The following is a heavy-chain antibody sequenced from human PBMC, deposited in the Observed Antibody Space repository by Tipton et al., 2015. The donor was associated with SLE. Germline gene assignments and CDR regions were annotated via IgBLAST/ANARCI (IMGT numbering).Heavy chain of an antibody. CDR1: GYTFTDYY. J-gene: IGHJ6*03. Sequence: QSGAEVKKPGASVKVSCKVSGYTFTDYYVHWVRQAPGRGLEWMGLVDPKDGKTIYAEKFQGRVTITADTSTDTAYMELSSLRSEDTAVYYCARGDYYYYYMDVWGKGTTVTVSS. CDR3: ARGDYYYYYMDV. V-gene: IGHV1-69-2*01. CDR2: VDPKDGKT.